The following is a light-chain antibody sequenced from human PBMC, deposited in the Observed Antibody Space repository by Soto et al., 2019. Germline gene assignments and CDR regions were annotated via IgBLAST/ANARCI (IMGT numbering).Light chain of an antibody. J-gene: IGLJ1*01. CDR2: EVS. CDR3: PSFAPGRIYV. V-gene: IGLV2-14*03. CDR1: SRDIGAYYL. Sequence: QSSLTQPASVSCSPGQSITISFSGTSRDIGAYYLLSWYQQHPGRAPKLLIYEVSHRFSGLSYRFSGSKSGNTASLTLSGLQAEDEADYYCPSFAPGRIYVFGSGTKVTVL.